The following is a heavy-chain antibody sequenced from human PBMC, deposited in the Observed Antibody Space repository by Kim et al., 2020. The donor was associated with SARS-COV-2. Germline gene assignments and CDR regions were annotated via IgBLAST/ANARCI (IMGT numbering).Heavy chain of an antibody. CDR1: GFTFSSFW. D-gene: IGHD6-13*01. V-gene: IGHV3-7*03. CDR3: ARVYSRLTNWFDP. CDR2: IKQDGSEK. J-gene: IGHJ5*02. Sequence: GGSLRLSCAASGFTFSSFWMSWVRQAPGKGLEWVANIKQDGSEKYYVDSVKGRFTISRDNAKNSLYLQMNSLRAEDTAVYYCARVYSRLTNWFDPWGQGTLVTVSS.